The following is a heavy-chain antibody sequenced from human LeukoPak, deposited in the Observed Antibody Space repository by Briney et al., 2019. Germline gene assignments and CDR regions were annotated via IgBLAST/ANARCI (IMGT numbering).Heavy chain of an antibody. D-gene: IGHD6-6*01. CDR2: IYYSGST. J-gene: IGHJ4*02. V-gene: IGHV4-30-4*01. CDR3: ARDSSSSSDVLGPIGY. Sequence: PSETLSLTCTVSGGSISSGDYYWSWTRQPPGKGLEWIGYIYYSGSTYYNPSLKSRVTISVDTSKNQFSLKLSSVTAADTAVYYCARDSSSSSDVLGPIGYWGQGTLVTVSS. CDR1: GGSISSGDYY.